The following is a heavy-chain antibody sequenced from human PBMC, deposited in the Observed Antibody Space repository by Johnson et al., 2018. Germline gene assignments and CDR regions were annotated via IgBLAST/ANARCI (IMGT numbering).Heavy chain of an antibody. CDR3: ARDGVVVVAANWPNWFDP. Sequence: VQLVESGGGLVKPGGSLRLSCAASGFTFSSYSMNWVRQAPGKGLEWVSSISSSSSYIYYADSVKGRFTISRDNAKNSLYLQMNSLRAEDTAGYYWARDGVVVVAANWPNWFDPWGQGTLVTVSS. CDR1: GFTFSSYS. J-gene: IGHJ5*02. V-gene: IGHV3-21*01. D-gene: IGHD2-15*01. CDR2: ISSSSSYI.